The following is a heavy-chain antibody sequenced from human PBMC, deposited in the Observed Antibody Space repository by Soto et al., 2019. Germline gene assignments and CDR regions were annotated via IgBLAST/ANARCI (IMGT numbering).Heavy chain of an antibody. CDR1: GFTFSTYT. Sequence: AGGSLRLPCAASGFTFSTYTMNWVRQAPGKGLEWVSSISRTRTYIYYADSVKGRFTISRDDANNSLYLQMHSLRAEDTAVYYCVRVANDLNYFDYWGQGALVTVSS. CDR2: ISRTRTYI. J-gene: IGHJ4*02. CDR3: VRVANDLNYFDY. V-gene: IGHV3-21*01.